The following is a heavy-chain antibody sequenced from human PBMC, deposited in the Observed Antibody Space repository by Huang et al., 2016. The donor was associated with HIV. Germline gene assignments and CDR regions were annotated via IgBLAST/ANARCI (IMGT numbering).Heavy chain of an antibody. D-gene: IGHD3-22*01. CDR3: ARGNYYGSAGYYFDY. V-gene: IGHV1-2*02. J-gene: IGHJ4*02. CDR1: GYTFSDSY. CDR2: INPRNGDT. Sequence: QVQLVQSGAEVKKPGASVKVSCKASGYTFSDSYLHWVRQAPGQGPEWMGWINPRNGDTKYPEDSQGRVTMTRDTPSSTAYMELRRLRSDDTAVYYCARGNYYGSAGYYFDYWGQGTHVTVSS.